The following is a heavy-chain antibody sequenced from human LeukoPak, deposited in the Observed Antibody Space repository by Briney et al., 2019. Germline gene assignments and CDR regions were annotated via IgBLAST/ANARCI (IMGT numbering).Heavy chain of an antibody. CDR2: ISSSGSII. J-gene: IGHJ4*02. V-gene: IGHV3-48*03. CDR3: ARDNCFDF. Sequence: GGSLRLSCAASGFTFSSYEMNWVRQAPGKGLEWVSYISSSGSIIYHADSVKGRSTISRDNAKNSLYLQMNSLRAEDAAVYYCARDNCFDFWGQGTLVTVSS. CDR1: GFTFSSYE.